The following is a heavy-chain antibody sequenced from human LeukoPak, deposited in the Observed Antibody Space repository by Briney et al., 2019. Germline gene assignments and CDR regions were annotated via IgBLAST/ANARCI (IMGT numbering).Heavy chain of an antibody. J-gene: IGHJ6*03. D-gene: IGHD2-15*01. CDR3: AREGYCSGGSCCFYYYYYYMDV. CDR2: MSAFNGNT. V-gene: IGHV1-18*01. Sequence: ASVKVSCKASGYTFTSYGISWVRQAPGQGLGWRGWMSAFNGNTNYAQKLQGRVTMTTDTSTSTAYLELRSLRSDDTAVYYCAREGYCSGGSCCFYYYYYYMDVWGKGTTVTVSS. CDR1: GYTFTSYG.